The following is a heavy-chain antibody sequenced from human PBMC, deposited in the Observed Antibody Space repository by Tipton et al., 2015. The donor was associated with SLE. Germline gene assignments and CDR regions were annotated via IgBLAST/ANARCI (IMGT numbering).Heavy chain of an antibody. J-gene: IGHJ3*02. CDR1: GASTSSYY. V-gene: IGHV4-59*01. Sequence: LRLSCTVSGASTSSYYWSWIRQPPGRGLEWIGYIYYTGSTKYNPSLKNRVTISVDTSKNQLSLKLSSVTAADTAVYYCARDGGAFDIWGQGTMVTVSS. CDR2: IYYTGST. CDR3: ARDGGAFDI.